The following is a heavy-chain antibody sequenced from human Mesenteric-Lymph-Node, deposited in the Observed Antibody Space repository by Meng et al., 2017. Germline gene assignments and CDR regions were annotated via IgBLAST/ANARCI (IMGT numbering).Heavy chain of an antibody. CDR2: INPNSGGT. V-gene: IGHV1-2*02. J-gene: IGHJ5*02. Sequence: ASVKVSCKASGYRFTGDDIKWERQATGQGLEWMGWINPNSGGTNYAQKFQGRVTMTRDTSISTAYMELSSLRSEDTAVYYCASGVQLTNWFDPWGQGTLVTVSS. CDR3: ASGVQLTNWFDP. D-gene: IGHD2-8*01. CDR1: GYRFTGDD.